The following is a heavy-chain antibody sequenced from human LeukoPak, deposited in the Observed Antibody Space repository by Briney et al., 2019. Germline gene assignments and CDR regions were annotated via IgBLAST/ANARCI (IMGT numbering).Heavy chain of an antibody. D-gene: IGHD2-21*01. CDR2: ISGSSSYI. CDR1: GFTFSSYS. Sequence: GGSLRLSCAASGFTFSSYSMNWVRQAPGKGLEWVSSISGSSSYIYYADSVKGRFTISRDNAKNSLYLQMNSRRAEDTAVYYCARDFKSSTCGGDCYSWYFDLWGRGTLVTVSS. V-gene: IGHV3-21*01. CDR3: ARDFKSSTCGGDCYSWYFDL. J-gene: IGHJ2*01.